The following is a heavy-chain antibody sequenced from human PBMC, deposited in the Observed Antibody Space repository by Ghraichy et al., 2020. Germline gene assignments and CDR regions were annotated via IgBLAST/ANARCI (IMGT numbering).Heavy chain of an antibody. CDR1: GFTFSSYG. J-gene: IGHJ6*02. CDR3: ARALPNQPYYYGMDV. CDR2: IWYDGSNK. Sequence: GGSLRLSCAASGFTFSSYGMHWVRQAPGKGLEWVAVIWYDGSNKYYADSVKGRFTISRDNSKNTLYLQMNSLRAEDTAVYYCARALPNQPYYYGMDVWGQGTTVTVSS. V-gene: IGHV3-33*01. D-gene: IGHD1-14*01.